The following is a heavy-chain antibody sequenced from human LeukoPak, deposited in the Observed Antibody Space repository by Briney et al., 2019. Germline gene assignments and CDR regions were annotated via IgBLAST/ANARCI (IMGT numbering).Heavy chain of an antibody. J-gene: IGHJ4*02. V-gene: IGHV1-2*02. CDR1: GYTFTCYY. D-gene: IGHD3-9*01. Sequence: ASVKVSCKASGYTFTCYYMHWVRQAPGQGLEWMGWINPNSGGTNYAQKFQGRVTMTRDTSISTAYMELSRLRSDDTAVYYCARTYDILTGYYDYWGQGTLVTVSS. CDR3: ARTYDILTGYYDY. CDR2: INPNSGGT.